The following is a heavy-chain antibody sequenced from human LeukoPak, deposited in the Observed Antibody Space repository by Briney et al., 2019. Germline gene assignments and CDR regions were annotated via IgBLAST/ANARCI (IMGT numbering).Heavy chain of an antibody. Sequence: PGGSLRLSCAASGFTFSSYAMHWVRQAPGKGLEWVAVISYDGSNKYYADSVKGRFTISRDNSKNTLYLQMNSLRAEDTAVYYCARAQRIMITFGGVIVFDYWGQGTLVTVSS. CDR3: ARAQRIMITFGGVIVFDY. CDR1: GFTFSSYA. CDR2: ISYDGSNK. V-gene: IGHV3-30-3*01. D-gene: IGHD3-16*02. J-gene: IGHJ4*02.